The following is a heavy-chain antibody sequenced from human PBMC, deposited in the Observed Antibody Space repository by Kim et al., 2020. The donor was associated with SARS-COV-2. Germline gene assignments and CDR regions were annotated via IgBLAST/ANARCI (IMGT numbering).Heavy chain of an antibody. V-gene: IGHV3-23*01. CDR3: AKVSGANHYYYGMDV. Sequence: GGSLRLSCAASGFTFSSYAMSWVRQAPGKGLEWVSAISGSGGSTYSADSVKGRFTISRDNSKNTLHLQMNSLRAEDTAVYYCAKVSGANHYYYGMDVWGQGTTVTVSS. D-gene: IGHD3-10*01. CDR2: ISGSGGST. CDR1: GFTFSSYA. J-gene: IGHJ6*02.